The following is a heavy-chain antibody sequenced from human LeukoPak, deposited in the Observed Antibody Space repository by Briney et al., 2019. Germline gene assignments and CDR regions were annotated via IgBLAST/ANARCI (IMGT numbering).Heavy chain of an antibody. V-gene: IGHV4-59*01. J-gene: IGHJ2*01. D-gene: IGHD3-22*01. CDR3: ARDRDSSGLRDFDL. Sequence: SETLSLTCTVSGGSISSYYWSWIRQPPGKWLEWIGYIYYSGNTNYNPSLKSRVSISIDTSKNQFSLQLSSVTAADTAVYYCARDRDSSGLRDFDLWGRGTLVTVSA. CDR2: IYYSGNT. CDR1: GGSISSYY.